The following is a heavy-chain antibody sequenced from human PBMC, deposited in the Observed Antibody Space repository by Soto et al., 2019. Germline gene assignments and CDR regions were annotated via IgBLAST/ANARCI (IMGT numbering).Heavy chain of an antibody. D-gene: IGHD3-10*01. V-gene: IGHV3-23*01. CDR1: GFTFSSYA. Sequence: GGSLRLSCAASGFTFSSYAMSWVRQAPGKGLEWVSVISGSGGSTYYADSVKGRFTISRDNSKNTLYLQMNSLRAEDTAVYYCAKDSQLAQPSGIFDYWGQGTLVTVSS. J-gene: IGHJ4*02. CDR2: ISGSGGST. CDR3: AKDSQLAQPSGIFDY.